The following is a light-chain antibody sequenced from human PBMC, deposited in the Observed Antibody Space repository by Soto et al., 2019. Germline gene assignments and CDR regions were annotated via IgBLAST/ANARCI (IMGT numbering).Light chain of an antibody. Sequence: QSALTQPVSVSGSPGQSITISCTGSSSDVGGYNYVSWYQQHPGKAPKLMIFEVSNRASGASNRFSGSKSGNTASLTISGLQAEDEADYYCSSYTSSSIYVFGTGTKVTVL. CDR3: SSYTSSSIYV. CDR1: SSDVGGYNY. CDR2: EVS. V-gene: IGLV2-14*01. J-gene: IGLJ1*01.